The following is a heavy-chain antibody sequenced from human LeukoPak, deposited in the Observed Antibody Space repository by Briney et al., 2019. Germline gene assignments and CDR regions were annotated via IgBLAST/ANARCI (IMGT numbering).Heavy chain of an antibody. J-gene: IGHJ6*02. Sequence: GGSLRLSCAASGFTFSSYAMNWVRQAPGKGLEWVSAISGSGDSTYYADSVKGRFTISRDNSRNTLYLQMNSLRAEDTAVYYCAKPGPERYYAMDVWGQGTTVTVSS. CDR1: GFTFSSYA. D-gene: IGHD1-14*01. CDR2: ISGSGDST. V-gene: IGHV3-23*01. CDR3: AKPGPERYYAMDV.